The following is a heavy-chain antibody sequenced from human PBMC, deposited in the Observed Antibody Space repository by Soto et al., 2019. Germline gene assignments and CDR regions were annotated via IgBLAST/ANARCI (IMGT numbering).Heavy chain of an antibody. V-gene: IGHV3-9*01. Sequence: EVQLVESGGGLVQPGRSLRLSCAASGFTFDDYAMHWVRQAPGKGLEWVSGISWNSGSIGYADSVKGRFTISRDNAKNSLYLQMNSLRAEDTALYYCAQDPEPYCSGGSCYGYFQHWGQGTLVTVSS. D-gene: IGHD2-15*01. CDR2: ISWNSGSI. CDR1: GFTFDDYA. J-gene: IGHJ1*01. CDR3: AQDPEPYCSGGSCYGYFQH.